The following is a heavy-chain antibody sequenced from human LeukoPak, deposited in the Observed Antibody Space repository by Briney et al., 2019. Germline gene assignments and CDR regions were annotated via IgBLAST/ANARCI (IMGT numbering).Heavy chain of an antibody. CDR1: GYSFTSYW. Sequence: GESLKISCKGSGYSFTSYWIGWVRQMPGTGLERMGIIYPGDSDTRYSPSFQGQVTISADKSISTAYLQWSSLKASDTAMDYCARWTDIVVVPAAGHYGMDVWGQGTTVTVSS. CDR3: ARWTDIVVVPAAGHYGMDV. CDR2: IYPGDSDT. D-gene: IGHD2-2*01. J-gene: IGHJ6*02. V-gene: IGHV5-51*01.